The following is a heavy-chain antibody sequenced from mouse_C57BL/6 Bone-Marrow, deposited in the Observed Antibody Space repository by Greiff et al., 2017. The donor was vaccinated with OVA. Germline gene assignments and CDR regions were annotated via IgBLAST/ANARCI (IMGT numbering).Heavy chain of an antibody. CDR2: ISSGGDYI. D-gene: IGHD2-4*01. CDR1: GFTFSSYA. V-gene: IGHV5-9-1*02. Sequence: EVQGVESGEGLVKPGGSLKLSCAASGFTFSSYAMSWVRQTPEKRLEWVAYISSGGDYIYYADTVKGRFTISRDNARNTLYLQMSSLKSEDTAMYYCTSSIYYDYDAWFADWGQGTLVTVSA. CDR3: TSSIYYDYDAWFAD. J-gene: IGHJ3*01.